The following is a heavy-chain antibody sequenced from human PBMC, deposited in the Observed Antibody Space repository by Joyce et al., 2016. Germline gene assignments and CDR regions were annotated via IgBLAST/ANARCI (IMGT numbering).Heavy chain of an antibody. D-gene: IGHD1-1*01. CDR3: ARGRPTTGTSWGYYYYYGMDV. V-gene: IGHV1-2*02. CDR2: INPNSGGT. CDR1: GYTLTGYY. Sequence: QVQLVQSGAEVKTPGASVRVSCKASGYTLTGYYLQWVRQGPGQGLQWMGGINPNSGGTNYAQIFQGRVTLTRDTSISTAYLELSGLTSDDTAVYYCARGRPTTGTSWGYYYYYGMDVWGQGTTVTVSS. J-gene: IGHJ6*02.